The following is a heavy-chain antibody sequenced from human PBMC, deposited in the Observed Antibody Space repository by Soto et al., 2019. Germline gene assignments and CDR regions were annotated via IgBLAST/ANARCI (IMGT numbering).Heavy chain of an antibody. CDR3: AGPSRGRIAAAGIFGY. Sequence: GASVKVSCKASGYTFTSYGISWVRQAPGQGLEWMGWISANNGNTNYAQKLQGRVTMTTDTSTSTAYMELRSLRSDDTAVYYCAGPSRGRIAAAGIFGYWGQGTLVTVSS. D-gene: IGHD6-13*01. V-gene: IGHV1-18*01. CDR1: GYTFTSYG. J-gene: IGHJ4*02. CDR2: ISANNGNT.